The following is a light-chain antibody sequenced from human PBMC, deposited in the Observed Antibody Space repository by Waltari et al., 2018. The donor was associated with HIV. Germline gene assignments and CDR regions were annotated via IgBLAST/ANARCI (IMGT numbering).Light chain of an antibody. CDR3: QSYDRSLSVV. V-gene: IGLV1-40*01. Sequence: QSVLTQPPSVSGAPGQRVSISCTGSSSNIGAGYDVHWYQQLPGTAPKLLVFINHNRPSGVPDRFSGSKSGTSASLAITGLQPEDEAHYYCQSYDRSLSVVFGGGTKLTVL. CDR1: SSNIGAGYD. CDR2: INH. J-gene: IGLJ2*01.